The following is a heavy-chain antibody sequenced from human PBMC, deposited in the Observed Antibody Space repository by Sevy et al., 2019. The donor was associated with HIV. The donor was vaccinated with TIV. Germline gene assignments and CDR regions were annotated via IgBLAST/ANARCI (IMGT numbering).Heavy chain of an antibody. V-gene: IGHV3-30-3*01. J-gene: IGHJ5*02. Sequence: GGSLRLSCAASGFTFSSYAMHWVRQAPGKGLEWVAVISYDGSNKYYADSVKGRFTISRHNSKNTLYLQMNSLRAEDTAVYYCARDGHPTIFGVVWWFDPWGQGTLVTVSS. CDR1: GFTFSSYA. D-gene: IGHD3-3*01. CDR3: ARDGHPTIFGVVWWFDP. CDR2: ISYDGSNK.